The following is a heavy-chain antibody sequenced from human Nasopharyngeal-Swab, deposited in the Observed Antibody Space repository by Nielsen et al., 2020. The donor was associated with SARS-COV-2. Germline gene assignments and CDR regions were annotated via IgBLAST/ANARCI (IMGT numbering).Heavy chain of an antibody. CDR3: GRQLRLGELSLYNEFDY. Sequence: GESLKISCVASGFTFSNYAMSWARQAPGKGLEWVSTISARGTSTFYADSVKGRFTISRDNAKNSLYLQMNSLRVEDTAVYYCGRQLRLGELSLYNEFDYWGQGTLVTVSS. J-gene: IGHJ4*02. D-gene: IGHD3-16*02. V-gene: IGHV3-23*01. CDR1: GFTFSNYA. CDR2: ISARGTST.